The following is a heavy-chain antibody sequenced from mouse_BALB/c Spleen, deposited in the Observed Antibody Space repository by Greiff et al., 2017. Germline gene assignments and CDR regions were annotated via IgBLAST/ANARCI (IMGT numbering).Heavy chain of an antibody. CDR3: ARGRGKGPYYFDY. CDR2: ISSGGST. J-gene: IGHJ2*01. V-gene: IGHV5-6-5*01. D-gene: IGHD3-3*01. CDR1: GFTFSSYA. Sequence: EVMLVESGGGLVKPGGSLKLSCAASGFTFSSYAMSWVRQTPEKRLEWVASISSGGSTYYPDSVKGRFTISRDNARNILYLQMSSLRSEDTAMYYCARGRGKGPYYFDYWGQGTTLTVSS.